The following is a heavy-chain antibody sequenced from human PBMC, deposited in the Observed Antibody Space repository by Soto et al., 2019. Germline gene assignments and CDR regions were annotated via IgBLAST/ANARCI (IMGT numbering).Heavy chain of an antibody. D-gene: IGHD3-22*01. Sequence: SETLSLTCTVSGGSISRYYLSWIRQPPGKGLEWIGYIYYSGSTNYNPSLKSRVTISVDTSKNQFSLKLSSVTAADTAVYYCASLDQYYYDSSGYYSWGQGTLVTVSP. V-gene: IGHV4-59*01. J-gene: IGHJ4*02. CDR2: IYYSGST. CDR1: GGSISRYY. CDR3: ASLDQYYYDSSGYYS.